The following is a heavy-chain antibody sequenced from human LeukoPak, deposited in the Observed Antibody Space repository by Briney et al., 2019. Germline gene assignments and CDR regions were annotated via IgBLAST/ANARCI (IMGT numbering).Heavy chain of an antibody. J-gene: IGHJ6*03. CDR2: ISSSGSTI. Sequence: GGPLRLSCAASGFTFSDYYMSWIRQAPGKGLEWVSYISSSGSTIYYADSVKGRFTISRDNAKNSLYLQMNSLRAEDTAVYYCAREDGSGSTYYYYYYMDVWGKGTTVTVSS. D-gene: IGHD3-10*01. V-gene: IGHV3-11*01. CDR3: AREDGSGSTYYYYYYMDV. CDR1: GFTFSDYY.